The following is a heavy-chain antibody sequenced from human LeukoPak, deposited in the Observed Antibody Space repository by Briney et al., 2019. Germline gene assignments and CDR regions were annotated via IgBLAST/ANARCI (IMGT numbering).Heavy chain of an antibody. CDR3: AKDSNSSSWFYHYYYYYGMDV. CDR2: ISYDGSNK. J-gene: IGHJ6*02. Sequence: GGSLRLSCAASGFTFSSYGMHWVRQAPGKGLEWAAVISYDGSNKYYADSVKGRFTISRDNSKNTLYLQMNSLRAEDTAVYYCAKDSNSSSWFYHYYYYYGMDVWGQGTTVTVSS. V-gene: IGHV3-30*18. D-gene: IGHD6-13*01. CDR1: GFTFSSYG.